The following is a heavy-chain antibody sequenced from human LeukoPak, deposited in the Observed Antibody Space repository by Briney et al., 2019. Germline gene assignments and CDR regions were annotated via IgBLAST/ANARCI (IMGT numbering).Heavy chain of an antibody. D-gene: IGHD2-21*02. CDR2: MSPNSGHT. Sequence: ASVKVSCKASGYTFTAYDINWVRQATGQGLEWTGWMSPNSGHTGYAQKFQGRVTFTTSTSISTAYMELNSLRPEDTAVYYCARTPPKGDIDSWGPGTLVTVSS. CDR1: GYTFTAYD. J-gene: IGHJ4*02. CDR3: ARTPPKGDIDS. V-gene: IGHV1-8*01.